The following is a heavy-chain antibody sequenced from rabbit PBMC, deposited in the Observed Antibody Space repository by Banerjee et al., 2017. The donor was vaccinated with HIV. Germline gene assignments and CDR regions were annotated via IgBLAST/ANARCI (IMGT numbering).Heavy chain of an antibody. J-gene: IGHJ6*01. CDR1: GIDFSHYG. CDR3: ARNADYVGYAYASDL. D-gene: IGHD6-1*01. Sequence: QEQVVEFGGGLVTLGGSLKLSCKASGIDFSHYGISWVRQAPGKGPEWIGCIYAGSSGSTYYASWAKGRFTISKTSSTTVTLQMTSLTAADTATYFCARNADYVGYAYASDLWGPGTLVTVS. CDR2: IYAGSSGST. V-gene: IGHV1S45*01.